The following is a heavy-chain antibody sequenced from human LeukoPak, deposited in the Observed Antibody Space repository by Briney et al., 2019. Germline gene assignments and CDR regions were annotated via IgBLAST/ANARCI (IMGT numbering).Heavy chain of an antibody. CDR1: GGSISSGGYS. CDR3: ARGTSVATIFDY. J-gene: IGHJ4*02. CDR2: IYHSGST. V-gene: IGHV4-30-2*01. D-gene: IGHD5-12*01. Sequence: SQTLSLTCAVSGGSISSGGYSWSWIRQPPGKGLEWIGYIYHSGSTYYNPSLKSRATISVDRSKNQFSLKLSSVTAADTAVYYCARGTSVATIFDYWGQGTLVTVSS.